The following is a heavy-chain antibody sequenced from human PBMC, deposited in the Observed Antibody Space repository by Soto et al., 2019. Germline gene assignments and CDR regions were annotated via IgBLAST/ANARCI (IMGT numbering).Heavy chain of an antibody. CDR3: AGEGLVLVPTTANPDYNSYAIDA. Sequence: SVTVSCKASGYMFDTCTITWIRQGPGRGLEWGGGIIPRSAKSNYAQKFEGRVTITADESTSTAYMELSSLRSDATAVYYCAGEGLVLVPTTANPDYNSYAIDAWGQGTTVTVSS. CDR1: GYMFDTCT. J-gene: IGHJ6*02. CDR2: IIPRSAKS. V-gene: IGHV1-69*13. D-gene: IGHD2-2*01.